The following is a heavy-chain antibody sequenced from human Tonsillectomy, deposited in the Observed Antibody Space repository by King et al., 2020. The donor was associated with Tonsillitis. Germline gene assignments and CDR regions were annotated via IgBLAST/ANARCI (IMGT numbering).Heavy chain of an antibody. CDR3: ARDHSEMGLSYYFDY. CDR2: ISYDGGNK. CDR1: RFTFSNHG. V-gene: IGHV3-30*03. J-gene: IGHJ4*02. Sequence: VQLVESGGGVVQPGRSLRLSCAASRFTFSNHGMHWVRQAPGKGLEWVAVISYDGGNKYYADSVKGRFSISRDNSKNTLYLQMNSLRAVDTAVYYCARDHSEMGLSYYFDYWGQGTLVTVSS. D-gene: IGHD3-10*01.